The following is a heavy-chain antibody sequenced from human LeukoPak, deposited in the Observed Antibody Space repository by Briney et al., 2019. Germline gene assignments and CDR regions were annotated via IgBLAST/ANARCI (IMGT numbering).Heavy chain of an antibody. D-gene: IGHD2-15*01. V-gene: IGHV3-72*01. Sequence: PGGSLRLSCAASGFTFSDHYMDWVRQAPGKGLAWVGRISDKSNSFTTEYAASVKGRFTISRDDSENSVHLQMNSLKTEDTAVYYCTTDEIVVVVAATFGNNWFDPWGQGTLVTVSS. J-gene: IGHJ5*02. CDR2: ISDKSNSFTT. CDR1: GFTFSDHY. CDR3: TTDEIVVVVAATFGNNWFDP.